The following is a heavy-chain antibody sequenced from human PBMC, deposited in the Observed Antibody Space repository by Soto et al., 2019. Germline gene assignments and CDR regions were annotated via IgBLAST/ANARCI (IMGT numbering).Heavy chain of an antibody. J-gene: IGHJ6*02. V-gene: IGHV3-30-3*01. CDR3: ARDRVGAMHYYYYYGMDV. Sequence: GGSLRLSCAASGFTFSSYAMHWVRQAPGKGLEWVAVISYDGSNKYYADSVKGRFTISRDNSKNTLYLQMNSLRAEDTAVYYCARDRVGAMHYYYYYGMDVWGQGNRGHRLL. CDR2: ISYDGSNK. D-gene: IGHD1-26*01. CDR1: GFTFSSYA.